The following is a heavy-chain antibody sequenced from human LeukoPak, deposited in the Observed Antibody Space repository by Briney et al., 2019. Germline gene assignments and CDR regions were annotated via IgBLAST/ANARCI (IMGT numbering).Heavy chain of an antibody. Sequence: PSETLSLTCTVSGGSIYSGGYYWSWIRQHPGKGLEWIGYIYYTGSTYYNPSLKSRVAISVNTSKNQFSLILSSVTAADTAVYYCARNADGSGNLLPFYFDYWGPGTLVTVSS. D-gene: IGHD3-10*01. CDR2: IYYTGST. CDR1: GGSIYSGGYY. J-gene: IGHJ4*02. V-gene: IGHV4-31*03. CDR3: ARNADGSGNLLPFYFDY.